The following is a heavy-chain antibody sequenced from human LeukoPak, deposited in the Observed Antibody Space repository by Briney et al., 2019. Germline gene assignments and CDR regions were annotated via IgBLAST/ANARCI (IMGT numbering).Heavy chain of an antibody. D-gene: IGHD6-19*01. CDR1: GFTFSTYG. V-gene: IGHV3-33*06. J-gene: IGHJ4*02. CDR2: IWFDGSNK. CDR3: AKHGSGRYFDY. Sequence: GGSLRLSCAASGFTFSTYGMHWVRQAPGKGLEWAAVIWFDGSNKYYADSVKGRFTISRDNSKNTLYLQMNSLRAEDTAVYYCAKHGSGRYFDYWGQGTLVTVSS.